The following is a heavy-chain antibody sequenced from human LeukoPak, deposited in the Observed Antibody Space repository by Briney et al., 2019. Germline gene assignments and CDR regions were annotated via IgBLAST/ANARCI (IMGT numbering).Heavy chain of an antibody. V-gene: IGHV3-30*02. D-gene: IGHD4-11*01. Sequence: PGGSLRLSCTTSGFIFSNFGMHWVRQSPDKGLEWVAFIQYDGRNKYYGDSVKGRFTIFRDNTKNTLYVEMNRLRIEDTAVYYCAKGILAYSDYSIDYWGQGTLVTVSS. CDR3: AKGILAYSDYSIDY. CDR2: IQYDGRNK. J-gene: IGHJ4*02. CDR1: GFIFSNFG.